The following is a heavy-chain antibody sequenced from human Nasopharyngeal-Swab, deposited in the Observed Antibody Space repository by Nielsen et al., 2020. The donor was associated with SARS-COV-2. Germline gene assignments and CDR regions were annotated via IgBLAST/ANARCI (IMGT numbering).Heavy chain of an antibody. D-gene: IGHD6-19*01. CDR3: ARDLIAVAGSPG. J-gene: IGHJ4*02. V-gene: IGHV4-34*01. Sequence: GSLRLSCAVYGGSFSGYYWSWIRQPPGKGLEWIGEINHSGSTNYNPSLKSRVTISVDTSKNQFSLKLSSVTAADTAGYYCARDLIAVAGSPGWGQGTLVTVSS. CDR1: GGSFSGYY. CDR2: INHSGST.